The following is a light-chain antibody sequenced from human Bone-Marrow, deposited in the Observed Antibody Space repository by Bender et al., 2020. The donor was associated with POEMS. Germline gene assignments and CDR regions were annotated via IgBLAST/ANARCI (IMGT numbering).Light chain of an antibody. V-gene: IGLV2-14*01. CDR3: VAWDASQNGWV. CDR2: EVN. CDR1: SSDVGGHNY. Sequence: QSALTQPASVSGSPGQSITISCTGTSSDVGGHNYVSWYQQNPGTAPQLIIYEVNKRPSGVSNRFSGSKSGNTASLAITGLQSDDEAIYFCVAWDASQNGWVFGGGTKLTVL. J-gene: IGLJ3*02.